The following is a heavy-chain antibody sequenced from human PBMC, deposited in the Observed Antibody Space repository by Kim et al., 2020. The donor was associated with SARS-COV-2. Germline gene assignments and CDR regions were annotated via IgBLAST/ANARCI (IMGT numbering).Heavy chain of an antibody. CDR1: GYSISSSNW. V-gene: IGHV4-28*03. J-gene: IGHJ5*01. CDR2: IYYSGST. Sequence: SETLSLTCAVSGYSISSSNWWGWIRQPPGKGLEWIGYIYYSGSTYYNPSLKRRVTMSVATSKNQFSLTLSSVTAVDTAVYDCARGREIVVIPATAAIDS. CDR3: ARGREIVVIPATAAIDS. D-gene: IGHD2-2*01.